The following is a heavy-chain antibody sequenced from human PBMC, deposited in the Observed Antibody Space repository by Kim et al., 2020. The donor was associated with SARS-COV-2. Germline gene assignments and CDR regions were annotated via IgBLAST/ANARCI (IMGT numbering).Heavy chain of an antibody. CDR3: ARGEKRVRYSSSGDNWFDP. V-gene: IGHV4-39*07. J-gene: IGHJ5*02. Sequence: SETLSLTCTVSGGSISSSSYYWGWIRQPPGKGLEWIGSIYYSGSTYYNPSLKSRVTISVDTSKNQFSLKLSSVTAADTAVYYCARGEKRVRYSSSGDNWFDPWGQGTLVTVSS. CDR1: GGSISSSSYY. D-gene: IGHD6-6*01. CDR2: IYYSGST.